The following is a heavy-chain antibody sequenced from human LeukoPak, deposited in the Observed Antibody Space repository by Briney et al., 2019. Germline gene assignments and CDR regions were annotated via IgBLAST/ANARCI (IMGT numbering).Heavy chain of an antibody. CDR2: IKSKADGGTT. J-gene: IGHJ4*02. V-gene: IGHV3-15*01. CDR3: TTEYYASGALTPIDY. Sequence: GGSLRLSCTAPGFTLSNAWMSWVRQAPGKGREWVGRIKSKADGGTTDYAAPVKGRFTISRDDSKNTLYLQMNSLKTEDTAVYYCTTEYYASGALTPIDYWGQGTLVTVSS. CDR1: GFTLSNAW. D-gene: IGHD2/OR15-2a*01.